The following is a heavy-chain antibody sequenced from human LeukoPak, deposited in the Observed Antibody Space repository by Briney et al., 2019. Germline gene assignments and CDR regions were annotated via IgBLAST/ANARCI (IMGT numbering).Heavy chain of an antibody. CDR1: GGSISSGGYY. CDR3: ARGRGGSYPFDY. CDR2: IYYSGST. J-gene: IGHJ4*02. Sequence: PSETLSLTCTVSGGSISSGGYYWSWIRQHPGKGLGWIGYIYYSGSTYYNPSLKSRVTISVDTSKNQFSLKLSSVTAADTAVYYCARGRGGSYPFDYWGQGTLVTVSS. V-gene: IGHV4-31*03. D-gene: IGHD1-26*01.